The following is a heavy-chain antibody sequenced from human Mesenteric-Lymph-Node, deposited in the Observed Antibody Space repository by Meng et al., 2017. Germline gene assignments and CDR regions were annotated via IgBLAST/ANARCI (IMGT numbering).Heavy chain of an antibody. D-gene: IGHD1-26*01. CDR2: IDYSRNI. Sequence: SETLSLTCTVSGASVTSGRHYWSWIRQPPGKGLEWIGYIDYSRNINYDPSLKSRLTMSIDTSKNQFSLKLSSVTAADTAVYYCAGGPWEADYWGQGTPVTVSS. CDR1: GASVTSGRHY. V-gene: IGHV4-61*01. J-gene: IGHJ4*02. CDR3: AGGPWEADY.